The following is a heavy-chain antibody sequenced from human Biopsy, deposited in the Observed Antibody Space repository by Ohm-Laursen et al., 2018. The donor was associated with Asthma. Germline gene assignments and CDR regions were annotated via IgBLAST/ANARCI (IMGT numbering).Heavy chain of an antibody. CDR2: ISFDGSNQ. CDR3: AKDIFPGWELRGVFGI. Sequence: SSLRLSCAASEFTFSNYGMHWVRQAPGKGLEWLAIISFDGSNQYYADSVKGRFTISRDNSNNTLYLQMNSLRAEDTAVYYCAKDIFPGWELRGVFGIWGQGTMVTVSS. J-gene: IGHJ3*02. V-gene: IGHV3-30*18. CDR1: EFTFSNYG. D-gene: IGHD1-26*01.